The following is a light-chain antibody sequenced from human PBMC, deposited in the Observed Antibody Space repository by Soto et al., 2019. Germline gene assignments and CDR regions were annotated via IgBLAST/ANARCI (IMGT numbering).Light chain of an antibody. V-gene: IGLV3-21*02. CDR3: QVWDSVSDHYV. CDR1: NIGSKS. CDR2: DDS. Sequence: SYELTQPPSVSVAPGQTARITCGGSNIGSKSVHWYQQKPGQAPVLVVYDDSDRPSGIPERFSGYNSGDTATLTISRVEAGDEADYYCQVWDSVSDHYVFGTGTKLTVL. J-gene: IGLJ1*01.